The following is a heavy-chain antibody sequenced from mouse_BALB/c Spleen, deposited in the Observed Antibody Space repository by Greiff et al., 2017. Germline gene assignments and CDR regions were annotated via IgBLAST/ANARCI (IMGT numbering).Heavy chain of an antibody. CDR2: IDPANGNT. V-gene: IGHV14-3*02. CDR3: APSFAY. CDR1: GFNIKDTY. J-gene: IGHJ3*01. Sequence: VQLQQSGAELVKPGASVKLSCTASGFNIKDTYMHWVKQRPEQGLEWIGRIDPANGNTIYDPKFQGKASITADTSSNTAYLQLSSLTSEDTAVYYCAPSFAYWGQGTLVTVSA.